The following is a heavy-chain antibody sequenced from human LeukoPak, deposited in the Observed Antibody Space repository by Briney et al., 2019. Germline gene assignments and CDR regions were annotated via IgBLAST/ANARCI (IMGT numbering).Heavy chain of an antibody. CDR2: IYGSSGNT. CDR1: GGSINNYY. V-gene: IGHV4-4*07. D-gene: IGHD1-26*01. J-gene: IGHJ3*01. CDR3: ARVLSAMGANTFDV. Sequence: SETLSLTCTVSGGSINNYYWTWIRQPAGEGLEWLGRIYGSSGNTDYNPSLKGRVTMSLDKSQNQISLILKSVTAADTAFYSCARVLSAMGANTFDVWGQGTMVTVSS.